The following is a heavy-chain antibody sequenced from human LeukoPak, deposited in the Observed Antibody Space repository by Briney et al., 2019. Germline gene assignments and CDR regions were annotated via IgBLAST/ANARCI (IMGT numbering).Heavy chain of an antibody. D-gene: IGHD3-10*01. V-gene: IGHV1-69*04. J-gene: IGHJ6*02. Sequence: SVKVSCKASGYTFTSYDINWVRQAPGQGLEWMGRIIPIVGITNYAQKFQGRVTITADNSTRTAYMELSSLTSEDTAVYYCARGLHFTMVRGGTTNYYYGMDVWGQGTSVTVSS. CDR1: GYTFTSYD. CDR2: IIPIVGIT. CDR3: ARGLHFTMVRGGTTNYYYGMDV.